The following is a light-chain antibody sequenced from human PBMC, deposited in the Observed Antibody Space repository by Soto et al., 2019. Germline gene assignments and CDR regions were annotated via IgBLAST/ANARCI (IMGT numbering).Light chain of an antibody. CDR1: SSDVGSYNL. J-gene: IGLJ1*01. V-gene: IGLV2-23*01. CDR2: EGS. CDR3: CSYAGSSTSYV. Sequence: QSVLAQPASVSGSPGQSITISCTGTSSDVGSYNLVSWYQQHPGKAPKLMIYEGSKRPSGVSNRFSGSKSGSTASLTISGLQAEDEADYYCCSYAGSSTSYVFGTGPRSPS.